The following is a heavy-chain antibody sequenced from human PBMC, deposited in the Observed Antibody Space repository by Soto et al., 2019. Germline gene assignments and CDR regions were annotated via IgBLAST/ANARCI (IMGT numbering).Heavy chain of an antibody. J-gene: IGHJ4*02. Sequence: PGGSLRLSCAASGFTFDDYAMHWVRQAPGKGLEWVSGISWNSGSIGYADSVKGRFTISRDNAKNSLYLQMNSLRAEDTALYYCAKARPIYDFWSGHFDYWGQGTQVTVSS. CDR1: GFTFDDYA. D-gene: IGHD3-3*01. CDR2: ISWNSGSI. V-gene: IGHV3-9*01. CDR3: AKARPIYDFWSGHFDY.